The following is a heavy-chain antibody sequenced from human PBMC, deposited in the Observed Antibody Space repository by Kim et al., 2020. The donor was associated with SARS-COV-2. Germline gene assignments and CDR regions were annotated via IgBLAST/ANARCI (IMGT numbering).Heavy chain of an antibody. J-gene: IGHJ6*02. Sequence: GGSLRLSCAASGFTFSSYDMHWVRQPTGKGLEWVSAIGTAGDTYYPGSVKGRFTISRENAKNSLYLQMNSVRAGDTAVYYCARADYGDNYYYYYGMDVWGQGTTVTVSS. CDR2: IGTAGDT. CDR3: ARADYGDNYYYYYGMDV. V-gene: IGHV3-13*01. D-gene: IGHD4-17*01. CDR1: GFTFSSYD.